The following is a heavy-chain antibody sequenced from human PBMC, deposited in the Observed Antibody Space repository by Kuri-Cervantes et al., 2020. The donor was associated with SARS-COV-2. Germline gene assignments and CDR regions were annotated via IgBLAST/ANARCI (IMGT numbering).Heavy chain of an antibody. Sequence: SLKISCAASGFTFDDYAMHWVRQAPGKGLEWVPGISWNSGSIGYADSVKGRFTISRDNAKNSLYLQMNSLRAEDTALYYCAKAFYGGNRGGVDYWGQGTLVTVSS. CDR1: GFTFDDYA. CDR2: ISWNSGSI. V-gene: IGHV3-9*01. D-gene: IGHD4-23*01. J-gene: IGHJ4*02. CDR3: AKAFYGGNRGGVDY.